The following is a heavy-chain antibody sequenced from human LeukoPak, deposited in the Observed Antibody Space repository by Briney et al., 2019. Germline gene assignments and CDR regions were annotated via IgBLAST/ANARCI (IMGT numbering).Heavy chain of an antibody. D-gene: IGHD5-18*01. J-gene: IGHJ6*02. V-gene: IGHV4-34*01. Sequence: SETLSLTCAVYGGSFSGYYWSWIRQPPGKGLEWIGEINHSGSTNYNPSLKSRVTISVDTSKNQFSLKLRSVTAADTAVYYCARGRGGYGLGYYYYGMDVWGQGTTVTVSS. CDR3: ARGRGGYGLGYYYYGMDV. CDR2: INHSGST. CDR1: GGSFSGYY.